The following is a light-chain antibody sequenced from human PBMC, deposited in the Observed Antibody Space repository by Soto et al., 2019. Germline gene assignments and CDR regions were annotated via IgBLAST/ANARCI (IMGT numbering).Light chain of an antibody. Sequence: EIKMTQSPSSLSSSLGERATLSCKASQNVRKYLNWYQQKPGQAPKLLIYDASNMETGVPARFSGSGSGTDFTFTISSLQPEDIAAYYCQQYDNLPAGTFGQGTRVDIK. CDR1: QNVRKY. J-gene: IGKJ1*01. CDR3: QQYDNLPAGT. V-gene: IGKV1-33*01. CDR2: DAS.